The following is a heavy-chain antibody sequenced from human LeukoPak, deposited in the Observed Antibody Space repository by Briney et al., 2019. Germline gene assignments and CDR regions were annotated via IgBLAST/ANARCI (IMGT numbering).Heavy chain of an antibody. J-gene: IGHJ4*02. CDR1: GFTFSSYE. Sequence: GGSLRLSCAASGFTFSSYEMNWVRQAPGKGLEWVSYISSSGSSTYYADSVKGRFTISRDNAKSSLCLQMDSLRAGDTAVYYCAREDGSQLDYWGRGTLVTVSS. V-gene: IGHV3-48*03. D-gene: IGHD1-26*01. CDR2: ISSSGSST. CDR3: AREDGSQLDY.